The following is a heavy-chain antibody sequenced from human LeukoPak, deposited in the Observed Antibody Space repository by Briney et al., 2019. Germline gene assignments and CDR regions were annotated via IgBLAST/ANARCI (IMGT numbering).Heavy chain of an antibody. D-gene: IGHD5-24*01. CDR3: VRATSAYNSGHMDV. CDR2: TYHSGSP. V-gene: IGHV4-30-2*01. J-gene: IGHJ6*02. CDR1: GAPISSGGYS. Sequence: SETLSLTCAVSGAPISSGGYSWNWVRQTPGKGLEWIGYTYHSGSPRYNPSLESRVTISADRSKNQFSLSLTSVTAADTATYYCVRATSAYNSGHMDVWGQGTTVTVSS.